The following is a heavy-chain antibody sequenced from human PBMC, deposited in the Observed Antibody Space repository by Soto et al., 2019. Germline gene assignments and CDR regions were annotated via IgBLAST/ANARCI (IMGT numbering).Heavy chain of an antibody. V-gene: IGHV3-7*01. Sequence: EVQLVESGGGLAQPGGSLRPSCEASGFSFSAYWMSWVRQAPGKGLEGVANIKQDGSEQYYVDSVKGRFTIARNNAKNSLYLQMNSLRAEDTAVFYCARDFDVWGRGTLVTVSS. CDR2: IKQDGSEQ. J-gene: IGHJ2*01. CDR3: ARDFDV. CDR1: GFSFSAYW.